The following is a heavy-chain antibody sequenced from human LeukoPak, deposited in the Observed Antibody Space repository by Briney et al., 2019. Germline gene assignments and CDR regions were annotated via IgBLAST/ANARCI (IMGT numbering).Heavy chain of an antibody. V-gene: IGHV4-34*01. CDR3: ARITVVAYYYYYYMDV. J-gene: IGHJ6*03. CDR2: INHSGST. D-gene: IGHD2-2*01. CDR1: GGSFSGYY. Sequence: SETLSLTCAVYGGSFSGYYWSWIRQPPGKGLEWIGEINHSGSTNYNPSLKSRFTISVDTSKNQFSLKLSSVTAADTAVYYCARITVVAYYYYYYMDVWGKGTTVTVSS.